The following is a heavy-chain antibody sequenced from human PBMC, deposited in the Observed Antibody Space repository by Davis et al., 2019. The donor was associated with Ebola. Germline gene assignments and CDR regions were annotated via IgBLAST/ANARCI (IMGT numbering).Heavy chain of an antibody. D-gene: IGHD3-10*01. J-gene: IGHJ5*01. Sequence: MPGGSLRLSCAASGFTFSSYSMNWVRQPPGKGLEWIGEIYHSGTSNYNSSLKNRVTISVDTSKNQFSLKLTSVTAADTAVFYCARSNYGSGSYDSWGQGALVTVSS. CDR1: GFTFSSYS. CDR3: ARSNYGSGSYDS. V-gene: IGHV4-34*01. CDR2: IYHSGTS.